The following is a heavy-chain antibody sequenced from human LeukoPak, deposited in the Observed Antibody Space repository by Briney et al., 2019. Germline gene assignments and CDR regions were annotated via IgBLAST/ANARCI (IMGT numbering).Heavy chain of an antibody. D-gene: IGHD3-22*01. CDR2: ISSSGSTI. J-gene: IGHJ4*02. Sequence: GGSLRLSCAASGFTFSSYEMNWVRQAPGKGLEWVSYISSSGSTIYYADSVRGRFTISRDNAKNSLFLQMSRLRAEDTAVYYCAREKLSFFDSSGYFDHWGQGTLVTVSS. CDR3: AREKLSFFDSSGYFDH. V-gene: IGHV3-48*03. CDR1: GFTFSSYE.